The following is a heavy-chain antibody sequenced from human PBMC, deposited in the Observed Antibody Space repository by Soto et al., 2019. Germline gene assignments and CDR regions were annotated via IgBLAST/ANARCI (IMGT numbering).Heavy chain of an antibody. CDR1: GGSVSGGSYC. J-gene: IGHJ2*01. V-gene: IGHV4-61*01. CDR3: ARVPVTTYSDL. Sequence: QVQLQESGPGLVKPSETLSLTCTVSGGSVSGGSYCWSWIRQPPGKGLECIRYVYNSGSTTYNPSLKSRVTISVDTSKNQSSLGLSSVTAAETAVYYCARVPVTTYSDLWGRGTLVTVSS. CDR2: VYNSGST. D-gene: IGHD4-17*01.